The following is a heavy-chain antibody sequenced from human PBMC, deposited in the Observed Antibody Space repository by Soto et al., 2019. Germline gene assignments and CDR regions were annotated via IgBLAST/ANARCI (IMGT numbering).Heavy chain of an antibody. CDR3: ARGVGLSGKYYALDI. Sequence: GGSLRLSCAASGFSFNSYEMNWARQSPGKGLEFVSYIDTRATTITYAESVKGRFAISRDNAKNSLFLQMNSLRAEDTAVYYCARGVGLSGKYYALDIWGQGTMVTVSS. V-gene: IGHV3-48*03. J-gene: IGHJ3*02. CDR1: GFSFNSYE. CDR2: IDTRATTI. D-gene: IGHD1-26*01.